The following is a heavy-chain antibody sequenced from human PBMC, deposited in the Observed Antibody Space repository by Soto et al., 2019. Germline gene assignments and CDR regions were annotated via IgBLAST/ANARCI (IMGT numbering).Heavy chain of an antibody. V-gene: IGHV4-30-4*01. D-gene: IGHD3-3*01. Sequence: SETLSLTCTVSGGSISSGDYYWSWIRQPPGKGLEWIGYIYYSGSTYYNPSLKSRVTISVDTSKNQFSLKLSSVTAADTAVYYCARVYYDFWSGNNWFDPWGQGTLVTVSS. J-gene: IGHJ5*02. CDR2: IYYSGST. CDR1: GGSISSGDYY. CDR3: ARVYYDFWSGNNWFDP.